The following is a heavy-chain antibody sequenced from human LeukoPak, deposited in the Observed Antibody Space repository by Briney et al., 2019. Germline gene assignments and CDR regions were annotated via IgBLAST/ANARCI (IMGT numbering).Heavy chain of an antibody. V-gene: IGHV3-20*04. Sequence: GGSLRLSCAASGFNFGSYWMSWVRQAPGKGLEWVSGINWNGGSTVYADSVKGRFTISRDNAKNSLYLQMNSLRAEDTALYYCARDRADGIVGANNAFDIWGQGTMVTVSS. CDR3: ARDRADGIVGANNAFDI. CDR1: GFNFGSYW. D-gene: IGHD1-26*01. J-gene: IGHJ3*02. CDR2: INWNGGST.